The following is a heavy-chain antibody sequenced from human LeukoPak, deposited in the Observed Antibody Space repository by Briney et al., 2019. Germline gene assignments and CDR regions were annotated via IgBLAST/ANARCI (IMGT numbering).Heavy chain of an antibody. D-gene: IGHD5-12*01. CDR2: ISTSGTT. V-gene: IGHV4-61*02. Sequence: PSQTLSLTCTVSGDSISGGDYYWTWIRQPAGKGLEWIGRISTSGTTNYNPSLESRVSFFLDTSKNQFSLILSSVTAADTAVYYCTRGRAGRLSSSNWFDPWGQGTQVTVSS. CDR1: GDSISGGDYY. J-gene: IGHJ5*02. CDR3: TRGRAGRLSSSNWFDP.